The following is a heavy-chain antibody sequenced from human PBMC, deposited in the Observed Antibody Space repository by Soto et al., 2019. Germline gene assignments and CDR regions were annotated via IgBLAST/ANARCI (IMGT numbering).Heavy chain of an antibody. CDR1: GDSISSGDYY. CDR2: IYYSGTT. J-gene: IGHJ4*02. D-gene: IGHD6-6*01. Sequence: QVQLQESGPGLVQPSQTLSLTCTVSGDSISSGDYYWSWVRQSPGKGLEWIGCIYYSGTTYYNPSLETRLTMSVDTSKNQFPLRLSSVTAADTVMYFCARDFKRYSSSPGPLGYWGQGTLVSVSS. CDR3: ARDFKRYSSSPGPLGY. V-gene: IGHV4-30-4*01.